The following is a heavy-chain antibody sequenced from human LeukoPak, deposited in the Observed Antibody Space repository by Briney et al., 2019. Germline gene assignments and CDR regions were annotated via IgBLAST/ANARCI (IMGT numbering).Heavy chain of an antibody. CDR2: ISDNEEVP. V-gene: IGHV3-23*01. Sequence: PGGSLRLSCAASGFNFNYYAMSWVRPAPGKGLWWVSGISDNEEVPYYTDSVKGRFTISRDNAKNAVYLQLNNLRADDTAVYFCARHDSFIPYWGQGTLVSVSS. J-gene: IGHJ4*02. CDR1: GFNFNYYA. D-gene: IGHD5-18*01. CDR3: ARHDSFIPY.